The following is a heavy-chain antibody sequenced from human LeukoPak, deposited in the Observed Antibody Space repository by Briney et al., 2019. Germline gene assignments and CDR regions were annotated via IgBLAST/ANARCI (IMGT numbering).Heavy chain of an antibody. J-gene: IGHJ4*02. CDR1: GYSFTSYW. CDR2: IYPGDSDT. D-gene: IGHD3-10*01. V-gene: IGHV5-51*01. Sequence: GESLKTSCKGSGYSFTSYWIGWVRQMPGKGLEWMGVIYPGDSDTRYSPSLQVQVTISDDKSNRTAYLQWSSLHDSLTTIYYCATRSYRSGSGIDYWGQGTLVTVSS. CDR3: ATRSYRSGSGIDY.